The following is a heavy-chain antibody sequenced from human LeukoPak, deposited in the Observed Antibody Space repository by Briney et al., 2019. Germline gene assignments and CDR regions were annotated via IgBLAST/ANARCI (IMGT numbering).Heavy chain of an antibody. V-gene: IGHV3-21*01. CDR2: ISSSSSYI. CDR1: GFTFSSYW. CDR3: ARDSGYDTPFDY. J-gene: IGHJ4*02. Sequence: GGSLRLSCEASGFTFSSYWMNWVRQAPGKGLEWVSSISSSSSYIYYADSVKGRFTISRDNAKNSLYLQMNSLRAEDTAVYYCARDSGYDTPFDYWGQGTLVTVSS. D-gene: IGHD5-12*01.